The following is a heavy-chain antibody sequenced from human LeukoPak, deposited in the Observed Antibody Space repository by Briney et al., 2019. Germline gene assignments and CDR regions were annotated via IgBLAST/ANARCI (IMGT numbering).Heavy chain of an antibody. V-gene: IGHV3-23*01. J-gene: IGHJ4*02. CDR2: ISGSGGST. CDR3: AKSSYYDSSGFYREYYFDY. CDR1: GFTFSSYA. D-gene: IGHD3-22*01. Sequence: GGSLRLSCAASGFTFSSYAMSWVRQAPGKGLEWVSSISGSGGSTYYADSVKGRFTISRDNSKNTLYLQMNSLRAEDTAVYYCAKSSYYDSSGFYREYYFDYWGQGTLVTVSS.